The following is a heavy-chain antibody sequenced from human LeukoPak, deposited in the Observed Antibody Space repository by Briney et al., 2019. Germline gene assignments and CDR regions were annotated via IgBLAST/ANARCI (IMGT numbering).Heavy chain of an antibody. CDR3: ARAVKYRSGPLTDLLPYYFNY. J-gene: IGHJ4*02. Sequence: ASVKVSCKPSGYTLTSYYMHWVRQAPGQGLEWMGIINPSGGSTSYAQKFQGRVTMTRDTSTSTVYMELSSLRSEDTAVYYCARAVKYRSGPLTDLLPYYFNYWGQGTLVTASS. V-gene: IGHV1-46*01. CDR1: GYTLTSYY. CDR2: INPSGGST. D-gene: IGHD6-19*01.